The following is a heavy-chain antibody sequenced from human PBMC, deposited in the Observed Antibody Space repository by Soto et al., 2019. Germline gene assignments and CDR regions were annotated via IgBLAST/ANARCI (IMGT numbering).Heavy chain of an antibody. CDR2: ISGYNSNT. V-gene: IGHV1-18*01. J-gene: IGHJ4*02. Sequence: QVQLVQSGAEVKKPGASVKVSCKASGYRFTGFGISWVRQAPGQGLEWVGWISGYNSNTDAAEKVQXXXTXXTDTSTSTAYMELRSLRSDDTAVYFCARGGGSPYSSSWLDSWGQGTLVTVSS. CDR1: GYRFTGFG. D-gene: IGHD6-13*01. CDR3: ARGGGSPYSSSWLDS.